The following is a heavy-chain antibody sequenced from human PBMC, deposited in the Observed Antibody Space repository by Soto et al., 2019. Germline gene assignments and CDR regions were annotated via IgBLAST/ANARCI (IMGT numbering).Heavy chain of an antibody. J-gene: IGHJ3*02. Sequence: ASVKVSCKASGYTFTGYYMHWVRQAPGQGLEWMGWINPNSGGTNYAQKFQGWVTMTRDKSISTAYMELSRLRSDDTAVYYCARDRSLSMNWNPGVDDAFDIWGQGTMVTVSS. CDR1: GYTFTGYY. V-gene: IGHV1-2*04. CDR2: INPNSGGT. D-gene: IGHD1-1*01. CDR3: ARDRSLSMNWNPGVDDAFDI.